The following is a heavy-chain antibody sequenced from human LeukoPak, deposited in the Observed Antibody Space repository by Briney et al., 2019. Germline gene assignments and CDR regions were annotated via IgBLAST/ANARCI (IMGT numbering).Heavy chain of an antibody. Sequence: PGGSLRLSCAASGFTLDDYGMSWVRQAPGKGLEWVSGVNWNGGSTGYADSVKGRFTISRDNAKNSLYLQMNSLRAEDTALYYCARGEHYYDSSGYLRSYYMDVWGKGTTVTVSS. V-gene: IGHV3-20*04. CDR3: ARGEHYYDSSGYLRSYYMDV. CDR2: VNWNGGST. J-gene: IGHJ6*03. CDR1: GFTLDDYG. D-gene: IGHD3-22*01.